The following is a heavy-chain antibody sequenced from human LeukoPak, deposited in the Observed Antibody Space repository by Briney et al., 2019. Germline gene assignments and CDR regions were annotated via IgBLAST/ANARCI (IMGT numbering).Heavy chain of an antibody. CDR3: AKGSSGWYLGGFDY. CDR1: GGSISSYY. D-gene: IGHD6-19*01. Sequence: ETLSLTCTVSGGSISSYYWSWIRQPPGKGLEWVSGITGSGGNTYYADSVKGRFTISRDNSKNTLYLQMNSVRTDDTAVYYCAKGSSGWYLGGFDYWGQGTLVTVSS. V-gene: IGHV3-23*01. J-gene: IGHJ4*02. CDR2: ITGSGGNT.